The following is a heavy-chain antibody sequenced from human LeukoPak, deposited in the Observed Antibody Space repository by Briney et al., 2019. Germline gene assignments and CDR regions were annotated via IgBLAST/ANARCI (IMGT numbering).Heavy chain of an antibody. CDR1: GFTFSSYG. J-gene: IGHJ6*03. Sequence: PGGSLRLSCAASGFTFSSYGMHWVRQAPGKGLEWVAVISYDGSNKYYADSVKGRFTISRDNSKNTLYLQMNSLRAEDTAVYYCAGPYSGYDGSVGGYYYMDVWGKGTTVTISS. D-gene: IGHD5-12*01. V-gene: IGHV3-30*03. CDR3: AGPYSGYDGSVGGYYYMDV. CDR2: ISYDGSNK.